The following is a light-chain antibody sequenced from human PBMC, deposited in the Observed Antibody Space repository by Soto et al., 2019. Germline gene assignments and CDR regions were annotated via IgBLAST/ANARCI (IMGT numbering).Light chain of an antibody. CDR1: QSVSSSY. V-gene: IGKV3-20*01. CDR3: QQYGTSPFS. Sequence: EIVLTQSPGTLSLSPGERATLSCRASQSVSSSYLAWYQQKPGQPPRLLIYGASSRATGIPDRFSGSGSGTDFTLTISRLEAEDFAVYYWQQYGTSPFSFGPGTKVDIK. J-gene: IGKJ3*01. CDR2: GAS.